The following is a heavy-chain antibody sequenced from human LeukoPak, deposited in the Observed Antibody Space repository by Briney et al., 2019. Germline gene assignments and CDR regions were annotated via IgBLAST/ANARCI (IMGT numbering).Heavy chain of an antibody. D-gene: IGHD3-22*01. CDR3: ARNYYDSSGYYSPGYFDL. Sequence: SQTLSLTCAGSGGSISSGGYSWSWIRQPPGKGLEWIGYIYHSGSTYYNPSLKSRVTISVDRSKNQFSLKLSSVTAADTAVYYCARNYYDSSGYYSPGYFDLWGRGTLVTVSS. CDR1: GGSISSGGYS. CDR2: IYHSGST. V-gene: IGHV4-30-2*01. J-gene: IGHJ2*01.